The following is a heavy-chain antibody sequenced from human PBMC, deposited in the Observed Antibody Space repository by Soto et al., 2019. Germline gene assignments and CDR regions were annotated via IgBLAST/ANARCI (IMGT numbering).Heavy chain of an antibody. D-gene: IGHD5-18*01. CDR2: IIPVLGRA. CDR3: ARGPWTQEGPKYYFDF. V-gene: IGHV1-69*01. J-gene: IGHJ4*02. CDR1: GGTFDTFA. Sequence: QVQLVQSGAEVKKPGSSVKVSCKASGGTFDTFAFSWVRQDPGQGLEWLGGIIPVLGRANYAQRFQDRVSARADGSTSTAFMELSSLNSDDTAVYYCARGPWTQEGPKYYFDFWGQGTLVTVSS.